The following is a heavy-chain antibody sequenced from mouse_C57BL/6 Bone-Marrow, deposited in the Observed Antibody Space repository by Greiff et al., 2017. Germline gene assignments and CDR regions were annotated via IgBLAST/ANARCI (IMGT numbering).Heavy chain of an antibody. CDR3: ARGDWDWYFDY. V-gene: IGHV3-6*01. Sequence: EVKLQESGPGLVKPSQSLSLTCSVTGYSITSGYYWNWIRQFPGNKLEWMGYISYDGSNNYNPSLKNRISITRDTSKNQFFLKLNSVTTEDTATYYCARGDWDWYFDYWGQGTTLTVSS. CDR2: ISYDGSN. CDR1: GYSITSGYY. D-gene: IGHD4-1*01. J-gene: IGHJ2*01.